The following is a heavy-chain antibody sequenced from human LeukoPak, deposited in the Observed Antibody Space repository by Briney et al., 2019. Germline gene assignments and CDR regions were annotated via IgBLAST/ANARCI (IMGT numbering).Heavy chain of an antibody. CDR1: GFTFSSYG. Sequence: GGSLRLSCAASGFTFSSYGMHWVRQAPGKGLEWVAVISYDGSNKYYADSVKGRFTISRDNSKNTLYLQMNSLRVEDTAVYYCAGHGRYERTGIAAAGSGLDPWGQGTLVTVSS. J-gene: IGHJ5*02. D-gene: IGHD6-13*01. CDR3: AGHGRYERTGIAAAGSGLDP. CDR2: ISYDGSNK. V-gene: IGHV3-30*03.